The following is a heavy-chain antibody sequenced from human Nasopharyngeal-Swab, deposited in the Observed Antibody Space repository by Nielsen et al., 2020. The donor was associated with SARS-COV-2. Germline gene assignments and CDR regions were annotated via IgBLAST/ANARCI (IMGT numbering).Heavy chain of an antibody. V-gene: IGHV4-34*01. J-gene: IGHJ3*02. CDR1: GGSFSGYY. D-gene: IGHD3-9*01. CDR2: INHSGST. CDR3: ARRAVLRYPWPTKMGNAFDI. Sequence: SETLSLTCAFYGGSFSGYYWSWIRQPPGKGLEWIGEINHSGSTNYNPSLKSRVTISVDTSKNQFSLKLSSVTAADTAVYYCARRAVLRYPWPTKMGNAFDIWGQGTMVTVSS.